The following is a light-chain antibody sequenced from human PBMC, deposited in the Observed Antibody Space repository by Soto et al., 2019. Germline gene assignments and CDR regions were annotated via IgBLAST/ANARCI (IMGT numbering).Light chain of an antibody. V-gene: IGKV1-39*01. CDR2: VAS. CDR3: QQSYRAPYT. J-gene: IGKJ2*01. Sequence: DIQLTQSPSSLSASIGDRVTITCRASQRISTFLNWYQQKPGQAPNLLIYVASNLQTGVPSRFSGSGSGTDFSLTISGLQPEDVATYYCQQSYRAPYTFGQGTTLEIK. CDR1: QRISTF.